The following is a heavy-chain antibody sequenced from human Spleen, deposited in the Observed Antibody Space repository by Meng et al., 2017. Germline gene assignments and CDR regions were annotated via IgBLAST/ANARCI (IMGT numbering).Heavy chain of an antibody. CDR2: IGHSGFT. J-gene: IGHJ4*02. CDR3: ARVFGDYGGPSGAYYFDY. V-gene: IGHV4-39*07. CDR1: GDSISSSDSY. D-gene: IGHD4-23*01. Sequence: QPQLQESGPGLVNPSVTLSLTCMVSGDSISSSDSYWGWIRQSPGKGLQWIGSIGHSGFTYYTPSLESRVTISVDTSKNQFSLKLSSVTAADTAVYYCARVFGDYGGPSGAYYFDYWGQGTLVTVSS.